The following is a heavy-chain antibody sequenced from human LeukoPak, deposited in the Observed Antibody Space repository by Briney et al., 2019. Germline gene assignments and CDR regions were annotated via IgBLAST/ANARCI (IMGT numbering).Heavy chain of an antibody. D-gene: IGHD2-15*01. CDR1: GFTFRSYS. J-gene: IGHJ4*02. CDR2: ISSSSSSK. Sequence: PGGSLRLSCAASGFTFRSYSMNWDRQAPGKGLEWVSFISSSSSSKYYADSVKGRFTISRDNAKNSLYLQMNSLRADDTAVYYCARVQGGWYYFDYWGQGTLVTVSS. V-gene: IGHV3-21*01. CDR3: ARVQGGWYYFDY.